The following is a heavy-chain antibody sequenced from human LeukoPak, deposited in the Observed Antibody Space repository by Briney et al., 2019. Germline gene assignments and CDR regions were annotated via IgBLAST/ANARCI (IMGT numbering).Heavy chain of an antibody. V-gene: IGHV1-2*02. D-gene: IGHD2-15*01. CDR1: GYSFTDYD. CDR2: ISPKRGDT. CDR3: ARGVAANGRRLDP. J-gene: IGHJ5*02. Sequence: GASVKVSCKTSGYSFTDYDIHWVRQAPGQGFECLGWISPKRGDTNYAQKFQDSVSLTRDTSIDAAYMELTSLRLDDTAIYYCARGVAANGRRLDPWGQGTLITVSS.